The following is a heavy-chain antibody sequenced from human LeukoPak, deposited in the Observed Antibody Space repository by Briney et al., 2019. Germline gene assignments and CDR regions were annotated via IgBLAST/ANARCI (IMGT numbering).Heavy chain of an antibody. CDR1: GFIFSTYV. CDR2: ISGSGGNT. J-gene: IGHJ4*02. V-gene: IGHV3-23*01. D-gene: IGHD3-22*01. Sequence: GGSLRLSCAASGFIFSTYVMSWVRQAPGKGLEWVSGISGSGGNTYYADSVKGRFTISRDNSKNTVSLQMKSLRAEDTAIYYCARRNFYDRNPYYYFYYFDDWGQGTLVTVSS. CDR3: ARRNFYDRNPYYYFYYFDD.